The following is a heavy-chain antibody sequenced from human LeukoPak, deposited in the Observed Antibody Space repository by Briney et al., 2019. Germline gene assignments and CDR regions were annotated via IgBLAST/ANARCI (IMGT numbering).Heavy chain of an antibody. CDR2: ISSSSYI. Sequence: GGSLRLSCAASGFTFSSYSMNWVRQAPGKGLEWVSSISSSSYIYYADSVKGRFTISRDNAKNSLYLQMNSLRAEDTAVYYCARPIITMVRGVLSYYYYYMDVWGKGTTVTISS. D-gene: IGHD3-10*01. CDR3: ARPIITMVRGVLSYYYYYMDV. V-gene: IGHV3-21*01. CDR1: GFTFSSYS. J-gene: IGHJ6*03.